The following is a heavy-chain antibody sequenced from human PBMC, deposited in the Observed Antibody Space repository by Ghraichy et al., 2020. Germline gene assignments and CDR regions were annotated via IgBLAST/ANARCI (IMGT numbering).Heavy chain of an antibody. Sequence: SETLSLTCTVSGVSISSSSYYWGWIRQPPGKGLEWIGFALYSGGTNYSPSLKSRVTISLDTSKNQFSLRLTSVTAADTAVYYCAREWSAFDYWGQGTLVTVSA. CDR1: GVSISSSSYY. J-gene: IGHJ4*02. CDR3: AREWSAFDY. CDR2: ALYSGGT. V-gene: IGHV4-61*01. D-gene: IGHD3-3*01.